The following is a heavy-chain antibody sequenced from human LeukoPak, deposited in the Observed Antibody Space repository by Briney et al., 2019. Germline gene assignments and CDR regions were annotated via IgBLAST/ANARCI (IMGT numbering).Heavy chain of an antibody. J-gene: IGHJ4*02. CDR3: ARADGYNSPYYFDY. D-gene: IGHD5-24*01. CDR2: INHSGST. Sequence: SETLSLTCAVYGGSFSGYYWSWICQPPGKGLEWIGEINHSGSTNYNPSLKSRVTISVDTSKNQFSLKLSSVTAADTAVYYCARADGYNSPYYFDYWGQGTPVTVSS. V-gene: IGHV4-34*01. CDR1: GGSFSGYY.